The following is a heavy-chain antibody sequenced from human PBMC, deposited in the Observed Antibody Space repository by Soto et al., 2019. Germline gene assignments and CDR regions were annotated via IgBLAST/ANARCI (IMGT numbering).Heavy chain of an antibody. Sequence: GGSLRLSCAASGFTFSSYAMSWVRQAPGKGLEWVSAISGSGGSTYYADSVKGRFTISRDNAKNSLYLQMNSLRAEDTAVYYCARGVVPATILSWFDPWGQGTLVTVSS. V-gene: IGHV3-23*01. CDR2: ISGSGGST. CDR1: GFTFSSYA. CDR3: ARGVVPATILSWFDP. J-gene: IGHJ5*02. D-gene: IGHD2-2*02.